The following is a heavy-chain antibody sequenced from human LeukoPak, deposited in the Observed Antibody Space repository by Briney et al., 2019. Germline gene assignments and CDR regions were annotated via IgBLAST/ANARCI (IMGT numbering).Heavy chain of an antibody. CDR1: GYSISSYY. Sequence: SEALSLTCAVSGYSISSYYWSWIRQPPGKRLEWRAYIYDGRTHKYNPSLKNRLTISVDTSKSQVSLKLRSVTAADTAVYYCARLSATGWFAPWGQGTLVTVSS. D-gene: IGHD1-14*01. CDR2: IYDGRTH. J-gene: IGHJ5*02. CDR3: ARLSATGWFAP. V-gene: IGHV4-59*01.